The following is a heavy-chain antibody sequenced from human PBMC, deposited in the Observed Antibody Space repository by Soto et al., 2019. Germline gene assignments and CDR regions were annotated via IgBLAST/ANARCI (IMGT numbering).Heavy chain of an antibody. D-gene: IGHD5-12*01. CDR2: VYYSGST. V-gene: IGHV4-59*01. Sequence: QVQLQESGPGLVRPSETLSLTCTLSGGSISGYYWSWIRQPPGKGLEWIGYVYYSGSTKYNHSLESRVTISVDMSNNQFSLMLTSVTAADTAVYYCAKYRRTDAEGYRLDFWGQGTLVTVSS. J-gene: IGHJ4*02. CDR1: GGSISGYY. CDR3: AKYRRTDAEGYRLDF.